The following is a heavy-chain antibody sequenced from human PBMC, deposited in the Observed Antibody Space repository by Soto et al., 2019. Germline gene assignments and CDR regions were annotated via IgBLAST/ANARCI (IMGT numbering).Heavy chain of an antibody. J-gene: IGHJ4*02. CDR3: ARHGGYYYDSSGSYAVNY. D-gene: IGHD3-22*01. Sequence: SETLSLTCTVSGGSISSGGYYWSWIRQPPGKGLEWIGSIYYSGSTYYNPSLKSRVTISVDTSKNQFSLKLSSVTAADTAVYYCARHGGYYYDSSGSYAVNYWGQGTLVTVSS. V-gene: IGHV4-39*01. CDR2: IYYSGST. CDR1: GGSISSGGYY.